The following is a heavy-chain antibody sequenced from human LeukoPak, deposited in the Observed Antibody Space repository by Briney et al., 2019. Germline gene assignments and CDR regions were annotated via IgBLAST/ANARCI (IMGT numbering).Heavy chain of an antibody. D-gene: IGHD5-12*01. CDR2: IYSGGTT. J-gene: IGHJ4*02. CDR1: GFTVSNNY. Sequence: GGSLRLSCAASGFTVSNNYMSWVRQAPGKGLEWVSVIYSGGTTYYADSVKGRFTISRDNSKNTLYLQMNSLRAEDTAVYYCAREGVATTRGYYFDYWGQGTLVTVSS. V-gene: IGHV3-53*01. CDR3: AREGVATTRGYYFDY.